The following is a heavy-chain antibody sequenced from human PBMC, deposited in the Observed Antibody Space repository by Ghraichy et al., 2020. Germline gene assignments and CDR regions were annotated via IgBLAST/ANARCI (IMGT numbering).Heavy chain of an antibody. Sequence: TLSLTCTLSGGSISGGGYYWSWIRQHPGKGLEWIANIYYSGSTYSNPSLKSRLAISVDTSKNQFSLNLNSVTAADSAVYYCARLPTVTTLYGLDVWGQGTTVAVSS. V-gene: IGHV4-31*03. CDR3: ARLPTVTTLYGLDV. D-gene: IGHD4-17*01. CDR2: IYYSGST. J-gene: IGHJ6*02. CDR1: GGSISGGGYY.